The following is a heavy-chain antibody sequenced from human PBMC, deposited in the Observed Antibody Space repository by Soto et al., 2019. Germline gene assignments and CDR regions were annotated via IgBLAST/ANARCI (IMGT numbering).Heavy chain of an antibody. CDR2: ITSDGKSK. V-gene: IGHV3-74*01. CDR1: GSNFSNHW. CDR3: ARESGDWPLNWFDP. D-gene: IGHD2-21*02. J-gene: IGHJ5*02. Sequence: VGSLRLSCAASGSNFSNHWMHWVRQRPGEGLVWVSRITSDGKSKAYAESVKGRFAISRDNAKNTLYLQMNGLTAEDTAVYYCARESGDWPLNWFDPWGLGTLVTVSS.